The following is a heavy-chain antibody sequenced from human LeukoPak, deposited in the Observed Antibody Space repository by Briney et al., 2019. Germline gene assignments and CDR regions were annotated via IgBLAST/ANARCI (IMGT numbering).Heavy chain of an antibody. Sequence: ASVKVSCKASGYTFTDYYLHWVRQAPGQGLEWMGWINPNSGGTNCAQKFQGRVTMTRDTSISTAYMELSRLRSDDTAVYYCARDFRSRVRGVFYYYMDVWGKGTTVTISS. CDR3: ARDFRSRVRGVFYYYMDV. D-gene: IGHD3-10*01. V-gene: IGHV1-2*02. CDR2: INPNSGGT. J-gene: IGHJ6*03. CDR1: GYTFTDYY.